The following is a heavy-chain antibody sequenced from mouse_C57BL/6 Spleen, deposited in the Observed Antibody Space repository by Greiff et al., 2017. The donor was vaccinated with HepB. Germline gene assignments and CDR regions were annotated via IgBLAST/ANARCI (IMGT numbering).Heavy chain of an antibody. CDR2: IDPEDGDT. D-gene: IGHD2-4*01. J-gene: IGHJ3*01. Sequence: EVQLQQSGAELVRPGASVKLSCTASGFNIKDYYMHWVKQRPEQGLEWIGRIDPEDGDTEYAPKFQGKATMTADTSSNTAYLQLSSLTSEDTAVYYCTEEDYDVAWFAYWGQGTLVTVSA. CDR1: GFNIKDYY. V-gene: IGHV14-1*01. CDR3: TEEDYDVAWFAY.